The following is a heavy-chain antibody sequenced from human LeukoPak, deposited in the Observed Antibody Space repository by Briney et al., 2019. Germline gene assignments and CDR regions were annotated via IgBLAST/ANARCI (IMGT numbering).Heavy chain of an antibody. Sequence: SETLSLTCTVSGVSISSSSYYWGWIRQPPGKGLEWIGSINYSGSTYYNPSLKSRVTISVDTSKNQFSLKLSSVTAADTAVYYCALSYYDSSGYSDYWGQGTLVTVSS. CDR3: ALSYYDSSGYSDY. J-gene: IGHJ4*02. CDR1: GVSISSSSYY. CDR2: INYSGST. D-gene: IGHD3-22*01. V-gene: IGHV4-39*01.